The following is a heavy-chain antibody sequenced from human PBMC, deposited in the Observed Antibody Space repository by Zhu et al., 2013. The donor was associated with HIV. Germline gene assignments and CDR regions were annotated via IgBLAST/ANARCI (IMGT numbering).Heavy chain of an antibody. J-gene: IGHJ5*02. V-gene: IGHV1-24*01. CDR3: ATVWGGYFDWSHHHPTNWFDP. CDR2: FDPEDGET. D-gene: IGHD3-9*01. Sequence: VQLVQSGAEVKKPGASVKVSCKVSGYTLTELSMHWVRQAPGKGLEWMGGFDPEDGETIYAQKFQGRVTMTEDTSTDTAYMELSSLRSEDAAVYYCATVWGGYFDWSHHHPTNWFDPWGQGTLVTVSS. CDR1: GYTLTELS.